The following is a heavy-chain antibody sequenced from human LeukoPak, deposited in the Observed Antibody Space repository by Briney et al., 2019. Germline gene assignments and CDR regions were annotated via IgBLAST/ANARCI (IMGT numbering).Heavy chain of an antibody. D-gene: IGHD6-13*01. CDR3: ARDGLAAAADY. J-gene: IGHJ4*02. CDR2: IKGDGTST. V-gene: IGHV3-74*01. CDR1: GFTFSTHW. Sequence: GGSLRLSCTVSGFTFSTHWMRWVRQAPGKGLVWVSHIKGDGTSTNYADSVKGRFTISRDNAKNTLFLQTNSLRAEDTAVYYCARDGLAAAADYWGQGTLVTVSS.